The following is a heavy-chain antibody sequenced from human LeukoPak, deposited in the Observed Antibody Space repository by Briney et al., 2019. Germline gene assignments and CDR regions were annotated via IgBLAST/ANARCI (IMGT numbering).Heavy chain of an antibody. J-gene: IGHJ4*02. CDR1: GGSISNYY. Sequence: SETLSLTCTVSGGSISNYYWSWIRQPPGKGLEWIGYIYSSGGTNYNPSLKSRVTISVDTSKNQFSLKLSSVTAADTAVYYCARHKGGRYSGSYLDYWGQATLVTVSS. V-gene: IGHV4-4*09. CDR3: ARHKGGRYSGSYLDY. CDR2: IYSSGGT. D-gene: IGHD1-26*01.